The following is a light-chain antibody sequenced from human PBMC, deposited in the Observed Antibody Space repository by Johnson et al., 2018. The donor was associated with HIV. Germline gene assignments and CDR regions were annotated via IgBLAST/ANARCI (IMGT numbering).Light chain of an antibody. Sequence: QSVLTQSPSVSAAPGQKVTISCSGSSSNIGRNYVSWYQQLPGTAPKLLIYDNNKRPSGIPDRFSGSKSGTSATLGITGLQTGDEADYYCGTWDSSLSAVVFGTGTKVTVL. CDR3: GTWDSSLSAVV. J-gene: IGLJ1*01. CDR2: DNN. V-gene: IGLV1-51*01. CDR1: SSNIGRNY.